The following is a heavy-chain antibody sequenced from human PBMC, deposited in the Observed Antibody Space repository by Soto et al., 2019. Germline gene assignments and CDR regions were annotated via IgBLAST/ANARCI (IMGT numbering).Heavy chain of an antibody. CDR3: ARACDKSEVVVAAENWFDP. CDR2: INPSGGST. D-gene: IGHD2-15*01. V-gene: IGHV1-46*03. Sequence: QVQLVQSGAEVKKPGASVKVSCKASGYTFTSYYMHWVRQAPGQGLEWMGIINPSGGSTSYAQKFQGRVTMTRDTSTSTVYMELSSLRSEDTAVYYCARACDKSEVVVAAENWFDPWGQGTLVTVSS. J-gene: IGHJ5*02. CDR1: GYTFTSYY.